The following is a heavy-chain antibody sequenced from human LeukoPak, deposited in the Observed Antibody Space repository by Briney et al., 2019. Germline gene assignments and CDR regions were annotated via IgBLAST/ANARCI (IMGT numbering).Heavy chain of an antibody. CDR1: GFTFSDYS. Sequence: PGGSLRLSCAASGFTFSDYSTDWFRQAPGKGLEWVSYIGTSSSSIYYADSVRGRFTISRDNAKNSLYLQMNSLRAEDTAVYYCARSGYSSGWTGYWGQGTLVTVSS. D-gene: IGHD6-19*01. V-gene: IGHV3-48*04. CDR2: IGTSSSSI. J-gene: IGHJ4*02. CDR3: ARSGYSSGWTGY.